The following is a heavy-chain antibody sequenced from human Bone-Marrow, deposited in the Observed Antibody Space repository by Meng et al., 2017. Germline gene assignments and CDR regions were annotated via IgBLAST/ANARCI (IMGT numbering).Heavy chain of an antibody. Sequence: ASVKVSCKPSGYNFPDYYIHWVRRAPGQGLEWMGRINPKSGDTHYAQKFQGRVTITADESTSTAYMELSSLRSEDTAVYYCARGLAVAGQEVGQHWGQGTRVTSYS. CDR1: GYNFPDYY. CDR2: INPKSGDT. J-gene: IGHJ1*01. D-gene: IGHD6-19*01. V-gene: IGHV1-2*06. CDR3: ARGLAVAGQEVGQH.